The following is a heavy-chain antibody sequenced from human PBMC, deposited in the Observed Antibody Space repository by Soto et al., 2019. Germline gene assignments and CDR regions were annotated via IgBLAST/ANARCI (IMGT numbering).Heavy chain of an antibody. CDR2: IYYSGRT. CDR1: GESISSSSYY. CDR3: ARQRTTVVTQAYFDH. D-gene: IGHD2-21*02. Sequence: SETLSLTCIVSGESISSSSYYWGWIRQPPGKGLEWIGSIYYSGRTYYNPSFKSRVTISIETSKNQFSLKLSSVTATDTAVYYCARQRTTVVTQAYFDHWGQGALVTVYS. V-gene: IGHV4-39*01. J-gene: IGHJ4*02.